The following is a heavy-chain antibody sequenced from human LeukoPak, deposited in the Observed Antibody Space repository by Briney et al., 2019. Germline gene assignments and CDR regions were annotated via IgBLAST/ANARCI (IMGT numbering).Heavy chain of an antibody. V-gene: IGHV1-8*03. J-gene: IGHJ5*02. CDR1: GYTFTSYD. CDR3: ARAGAYSSDNWFDP. D-gene: IGHD4-11*01. Sequence: VAPVNVSCKASGYTFTSYDINWVRQATGQGLEWMGWMNPNSGNTGYAQKFQGRVTITRNTSISTAYMELSSLRSEDTAVYYCARAGAYSSDNWFDPWGQGTLVTVSS. CDR2: MNPNSGNT.